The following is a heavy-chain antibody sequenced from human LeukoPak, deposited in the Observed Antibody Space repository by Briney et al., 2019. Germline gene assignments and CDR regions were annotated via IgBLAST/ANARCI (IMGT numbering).Heavy chain of an antibody. J-gene: IGHJ3*02. V-gene: IGHV4-61*02. CDR3: ARDTGYCSSTSCYRPVDI. CDR1: GGSISSGSYY. CDR2: IYTSGST. Sequence: SETLSLTCTVSGGSISSGSYYWSWIRQPAGKGLEWIGRIYTSGSTNYNPSLKSRVTISVDTSKNQFSLKLSSVTAADTAVYHCARDTGYCSSTSCYRPVDIWGQGTMVTVSS. D-gene: IGHD2-2*02.